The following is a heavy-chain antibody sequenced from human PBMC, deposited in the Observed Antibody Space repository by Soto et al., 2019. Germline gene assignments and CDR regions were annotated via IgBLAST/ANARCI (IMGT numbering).Heavy chain of an antibody. J-gene: IGHJ5*02. CDR1: GGTFSSYA. CDR3: ADARGYSYGA. V-gene: IGHV1-69*13. D-gene: IGHD5-18*01. Sequence: SVKVSCKGSGGTFSSYAISWVRQAPGQGLEWMGGIIPIFGTANYAQKFQGRVTITAEESTSTAYMELSSLRSEDTAVYYCADARGYSYGAWGQGTLVTVSS. CDR2: IIPIFGTA.